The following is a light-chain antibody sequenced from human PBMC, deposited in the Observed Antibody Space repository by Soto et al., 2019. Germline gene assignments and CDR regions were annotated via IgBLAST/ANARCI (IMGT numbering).Light chain of an antibody. Sequence: NFMLTQPPAMSESPGKTITISCTRSSGSIASHYVQWYQQRPGSAPTTVIYEDKRRPSAVPDLFPGSIDSSSNSASVTISGLEAEDEAGYFCQSYNTSDHWVFGGGTKVTVL. V-gene: IGLV6-57*04. J-gene: IGLJ3*02. CDR1: SGSIASHY. CDR2: EDK. CDR3: QSYNTSDHWV.